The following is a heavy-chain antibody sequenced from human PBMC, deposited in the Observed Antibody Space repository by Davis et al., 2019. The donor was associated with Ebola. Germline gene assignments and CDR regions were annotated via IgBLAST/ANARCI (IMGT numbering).Heavy chain of an antibody. CDR2: IYYSGST. V-gene: IGHV4-59*05. J-gene: IGHJ3*02. CDR3: ARQYRYYYDSSGYYSGYAFDI. D-gene: IGHD3-22*01. Sequence: MPSETPSLTCTVSGGSISSYYWSWIRQPPGKGLEWIGSIYYSGSTYYNPSLKSRVTISVDTSKNQFSLKLSSVTAADTAVYYCARQYRYYYDSSGYYSGYAFDIWGQGTMVTVSS. CDR1: GGSISSYY.